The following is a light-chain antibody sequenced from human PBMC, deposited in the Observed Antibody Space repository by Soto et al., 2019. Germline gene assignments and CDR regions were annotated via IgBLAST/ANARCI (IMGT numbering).Light chain of an antibody. CDR1: QSVDIN. V-gene: IGKV3-20*01. J-gene: IGKJ1*01. CDR2: GAS. CDR3: QQYGSSPRT. Sequence: EIVLTQSPATLSLSPGERAILSCRASQSVDINLAWYQQKPGQAPRLLIYGASTRATGIPDRFSGSGSETDFTLTISRLEPEDFAVYYCQQYGSSPRTFGQGTKVDI.